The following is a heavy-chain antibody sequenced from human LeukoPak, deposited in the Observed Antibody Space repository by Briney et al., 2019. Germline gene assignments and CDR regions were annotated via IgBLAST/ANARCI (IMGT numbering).Heavy chain of an antibody. Sequence: KPSETLSLTCTVSGYSISSGYYWGWIRQPPGKGLEWIGSIYHSGSTYYNPSLKSRVTISVDTSKNQFSLELSSVTAADTAVYYCARVTRGVTAILSWFDPRGQGTLVTVSS. V-gene: IGHV4-38-2*02. D-gene: IGHD2-21*02. CDR1: GYSISSGYY. CDR2: IYHSGST. J-gene: IGHJ5*02. CDR3: ARVTRGVTAILSWFDP.